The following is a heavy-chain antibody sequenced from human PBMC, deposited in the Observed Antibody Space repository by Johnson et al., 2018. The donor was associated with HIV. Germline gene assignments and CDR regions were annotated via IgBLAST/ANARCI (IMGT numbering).Heavy chain of an antibody. J-gene: IGHJ3*02. CDR1: GFTFSSYA. CDR2: ISGSGGST. D-gene: IGHD3-22*01. CDR3: ARDRAHYYDSSGYRRDAFDI. Sequence: MQLVESGGGLVQPGGSLRLSCAASGFTFSSYAMSWVRQAPGKGLEWVSAISGSGGSTYYADSVKGRFTISRDNSKNTLYLQMNSLRAEDTAVYYCARDRAHYYDSSGYRRDAFDIWGQGTMVTVSS. V-gene: IGHV3-23*04.